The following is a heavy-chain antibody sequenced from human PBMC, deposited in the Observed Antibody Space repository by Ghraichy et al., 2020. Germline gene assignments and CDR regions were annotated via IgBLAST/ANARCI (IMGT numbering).Heavy chain of an antibody. Sequence: SETLSLTCTVSGGSISSFTSYWGWIRQPPGKGLEWMGSVSNSGSTYYNSSLKSRVTISVDTSKNQFSLNLSSVTAADTAVYYCARRGYGNAFDIWGQGALVPVSS. J-gene: IGHJ3*02. D-gene: IGHD5-12*01. CDR3: ARRGYGNAFDI. CDR1: GGSISSFTSY. V-gene: IGHV4-39*01. CDR2: VSNSGST.